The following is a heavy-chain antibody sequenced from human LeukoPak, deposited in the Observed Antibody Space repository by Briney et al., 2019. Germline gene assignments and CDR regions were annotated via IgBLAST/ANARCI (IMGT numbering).Heavy chain of an antibody. J-gene: IGHJ5*02. D-gene: IGHD4-17*01. Sequence: SETLSLTCTVSGGSISSSSYYWGWIRQPPGKGLEWIGSIYYSGTTHYNPSLESRVTISVDTSKNQFSLKLRSVTAADTAVYYCARDKGDYGDYYWFDPWGQGTLVTVSS. V-gene: IGHV4-39*07. CDR3: ARDKGDYGDYYWFDP. CDR2: IYYSGTT. CDR1: GGSISSSSYY.